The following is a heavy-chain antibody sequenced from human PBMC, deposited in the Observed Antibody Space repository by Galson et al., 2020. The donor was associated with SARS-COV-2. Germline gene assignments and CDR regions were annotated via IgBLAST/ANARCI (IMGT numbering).Heavy chain of an antibody. Sequence: GESLKISCAASGFTVSSNYMSWVRQAPGKGLEWVSVIYSGGSTYYADSVKGRFTISRDNSKNTLYLQMNSLRAEDTAVYYCARELWGDFGAFDIWGQGTMVTVSS. V-gene: IGHV3-53*01. CDR1: GFTVSSNY. D-gene: IGHD3-16*01. J-gene: IGHJ3*02. CDR2: IYSGGST. CDR3: ARELWGDFGAFDI.